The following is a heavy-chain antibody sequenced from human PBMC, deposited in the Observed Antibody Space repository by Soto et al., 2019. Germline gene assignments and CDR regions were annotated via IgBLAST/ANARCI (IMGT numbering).Heavy chain of an antibody. Sequence: PGGSLRLSCAASGFTFSSYGMHWVRQAPGKGLEWVTVIWYDGSNKYYADSVKGRFTISRDNSKNTLYLQMNSLRAEDTAVYYSARLAAAGSWFDPWGQGTLVTVSS. CDR1: GFTFSSYG. V-gene: IGHV3-33*01. CDR3: ARLAAAGSWFDP. D-gene: IGHD6-13*01. J-gene: IGHJ5*02. CDR2: IWYDGSNK.